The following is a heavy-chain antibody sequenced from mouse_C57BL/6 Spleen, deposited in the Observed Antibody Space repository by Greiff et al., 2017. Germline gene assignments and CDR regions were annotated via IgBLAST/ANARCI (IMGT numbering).Heavy chain of an antibody. CDR1: GYTFTSYW. D-gene: IGHD2-4*01. CDR2: IDPSDSYT. V-gene: IGHV1-59*01. J-gene: IGHJ3*01. Sequence: QVQLQQPGAELVRPGTSVKLSCKASGYTFTSYWMHWVKQRPGQGLEWIGEIDPSDSYTNYNQKFKGKSTLTVDKSSSTAYMQLSSLTSEDSAVYYCARVSYDYVPFAYWGQGTLVTVSA. CDR3: ARVSYDYVPFAY.